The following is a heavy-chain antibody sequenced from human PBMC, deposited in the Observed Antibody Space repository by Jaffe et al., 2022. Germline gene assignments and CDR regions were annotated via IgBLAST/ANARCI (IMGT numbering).Heavy chain of an antibody. CDR1: GGSISSSNW. D-gene: IGHD3-3*01. CDR3: ARGVPGVRITIFVGGGWYFDL. J-gene: IGHJ2*01. Sequence: QVQLQESGPGLVKPSGTLSLTCAVSGGSISSSNWWSWVRQPPGKGLEWIGEIYHSGSTNYNPSLKSRVTISVDKSKNQFSLKLSSVTAADTAVYYCARGVPGVRITIFVGGGWYFDLWGRGTLVTVSS. V-gene: IGHV4-4*02. CDR2: IYHSGST.